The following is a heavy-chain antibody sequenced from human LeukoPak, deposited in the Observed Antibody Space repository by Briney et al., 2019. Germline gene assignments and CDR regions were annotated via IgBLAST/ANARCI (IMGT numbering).Heavy chain of an antibody. Sequence: KPSETLSLTCTVSGGSISSYYWSWIRQPPGKGLEWIGYIYYSGSTNYNPSLKSRVTISVDTSKNQFSLKLSSVTAADTAVYYCARESRSMVRGAMDPYNWFDPWGQGTLVTVSS. CDR1: GGSISSYY. D-gene: IGHD3-10*01. V-gene: IGHV4-59*01. CDR3: ARESRSMVRGAMDPYNWFDP. J-gene: IGHJ5*02. CDR2: IYYSGST.